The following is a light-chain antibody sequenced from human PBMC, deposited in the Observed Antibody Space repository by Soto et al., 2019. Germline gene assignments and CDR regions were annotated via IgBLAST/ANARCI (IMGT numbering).Light chain of an antibody. Sequence: DIQMTQSPSTLSASVGDRVTITCRASQSISSWLVWYQQKPGKAPKRLIYDASSLESGVPLRFSGSGSGTEFTLTISSLQPDDFAAYYCQQYNSYSTFGEGTKLEIK. V-gene: IGKV1-5*01. CDR2: DAS. CDR1: QSISSW. J-gene: IGKJ2*01. CDR3: QQYNSYST.